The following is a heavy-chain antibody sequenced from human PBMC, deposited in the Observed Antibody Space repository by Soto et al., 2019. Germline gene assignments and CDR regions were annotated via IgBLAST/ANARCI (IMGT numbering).Heavy chain of an antibody. J-gene: IGHJ6*02. CDR2: ISSSGSTI. Sequence: GGSLRLSCAASGFTFSDYYMRWIRQAPGKGLEWVSYISSSGSTIYYADCVKGRFTISRDNAKNSLYLQMNSLEAEDTAVYYCARESITGTYYYGMDVWGQGTTVTVSS. D-gene: IGHD1-20*01. V-gene: IGHV3-11*01. CDR3: ARESITGTYYYGMDV. CDR1: GFTFSDYY.